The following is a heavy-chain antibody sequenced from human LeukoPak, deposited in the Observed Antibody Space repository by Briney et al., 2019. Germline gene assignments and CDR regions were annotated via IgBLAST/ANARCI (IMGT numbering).Heavy chain of an antibody. D-gene: IGHD2-2*01. V-gene: IGHV3-30*02. CDR3: ATVGLVPAALLGWFDP. J-gene: IGHJ5*02. Sequence: PGGSLRLSCAASGFTFSSYGMHWVRQAPGKGLEWVAFIRYDGSNKYYADSVKGRFTISRDNSKNTLYLQMNSLRSEDTAVYYCATVGLVPAALLGWFDPWGQGTLVTVSS. CDR2: IRYDGSNK. CDR1: GFTFSSYG.